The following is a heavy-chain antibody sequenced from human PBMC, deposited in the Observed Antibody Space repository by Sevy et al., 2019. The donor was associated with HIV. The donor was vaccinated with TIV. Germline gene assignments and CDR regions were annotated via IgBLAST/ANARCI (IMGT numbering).Heavy chain of an antibody. V-gene: IGHV5-51*01. Sequence: GESLKISCKGSGYNFPNYGIAWVRQMPGKDLEWMGIIYPGDSDVRYMPSFQGQVTFSADKSISTAYLQWSSLKASDSAIYYCARGVLASYFDYWGQGTLVTVSS. CDR3: ARGVLASYFDY. J-gene: IGHJ4*02. CDR2: IYPGDSDV. D-gene: IGHD2-8*01. CDR1: GYNFPNYG.